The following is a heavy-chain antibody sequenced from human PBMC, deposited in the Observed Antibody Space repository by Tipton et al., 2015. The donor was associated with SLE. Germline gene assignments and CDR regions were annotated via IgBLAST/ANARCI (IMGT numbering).Heavy chain of an antibody. Sequence: GLVKPSETLSLTCTVSGGSISSYYWSWIRQPPGKGLEWIGSIYYSGSTYYNPSLKSRVTISVDSSKNQFSLKLSSVTAADTAVYYCASHFTIFGVVIEDWGQGTLVTVSS. V-gene: IGHV4-59*05. J-gene: IGHJ4*02. CDR1: GGSISSYY. CDR3: ASHFTIFGVVIED. D-gene: IGHD3-3*01. CDR2: IYYSGST.